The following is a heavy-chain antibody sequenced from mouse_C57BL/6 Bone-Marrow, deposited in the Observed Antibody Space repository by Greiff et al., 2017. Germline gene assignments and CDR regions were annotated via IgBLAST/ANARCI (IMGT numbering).Heavy chain of an antibody. CDR2: IDPANGNT. CDR3: APYYGSIPAWFAY. Sequence: EVQLQQSVAELVRPGASVKLSCTASGFNIKNTYMHWVKQRPEQGLEWIGRIDPANGNTKYAPKFQGKATITADTTSNTAYLQLSSLTSEDTAIYYCAPYYGSIPAWFAYWGQGTLVTVSA. J-gene: IGHJ3*01. V-gene: IGHV14-3*01. D-gene: IGHD1-1*01. CDR1: GFNIKNTY.